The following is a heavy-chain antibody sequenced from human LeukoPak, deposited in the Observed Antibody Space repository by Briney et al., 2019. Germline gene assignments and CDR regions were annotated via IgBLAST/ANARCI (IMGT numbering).Heavy chain of an antibody. V-gene: IGHV1-69*05. J-gene: IGHJ3*02. CDR3: ARYCSSTSCYQENAFDI. CDR1: GGTFSSYA. Sequence: GASVKVSCKASGGTFSSYAISWVRQAPGQGLEWMGGIIPIFGTANYAQKFQGRVTMTRDTSISTAYMELSRLRSDDTAVYYCARYCSSTSCYQENAFDIWGQGTMVTVSS. CDR2: IIPIFGTA. D-gene: IGHD2-2*01.